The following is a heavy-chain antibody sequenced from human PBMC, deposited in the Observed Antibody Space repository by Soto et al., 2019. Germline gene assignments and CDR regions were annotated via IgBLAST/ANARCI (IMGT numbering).Heavy chain of an antibody. V-gene: IGHV3-15*01. CDR2: IKSKTDGGTT. CDR1: GFTFSNAW. D-gene: IGHD3-3*01. Sequence: EVQLVESGGGLVKPGGSLRLSCAASGFTFSNAWMSWVRQAPGKGLEWVGRIKSKTDGGTTDYAAPVKGRFTISRDDSKNTLYLQMNSLKTEDTAVYYCTTETPITIFGVAEGGMDVWGQGTTVTVSS. J-gene: IGHJ6*02. CDR3: TTETPITIFGVAEGGMDV.